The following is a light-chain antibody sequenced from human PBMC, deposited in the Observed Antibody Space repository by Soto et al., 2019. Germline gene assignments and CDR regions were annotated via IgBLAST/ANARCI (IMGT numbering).Light chain of an antibody. CDR1: NSDDGYYNF. Sequence: QSALTQPASVSGSPGQSITLSCTGTNSDDGYYNFVSWYQQHPGKAPKLIIFDVTNRPSGVSNRFSGSKSGNTASLTISGLLTEDEADYYCSSYTSSSTYVFGTGTKLTVL. CDR2: DVT. V-gene: IGLV2-14*03. J-gene: IGLJ1*01. CDR3: SSYTSSSTYV.